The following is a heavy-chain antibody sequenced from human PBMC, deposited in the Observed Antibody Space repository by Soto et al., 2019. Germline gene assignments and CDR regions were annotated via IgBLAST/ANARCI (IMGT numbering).Heavy chain of an antibody. CDR2: ISGSGGST. D-gene: IGHD4-4*01. CDR3: AKDQRGSNYISAYDY. CDR1: GFTFSSYA. J-gene: IGHJ4*02. Sequence: PGGSLRLSCAASGFTFSSYAMSWVRQAPGKGLEWVSAISGSGGSTYYADSVKGRFTISRDNSKNTLYLQMNSLRAEDTAVYYCAKDQRGSNYISAYDYWGQGTLVTVSS. V-gene: IGHV3-23*01.